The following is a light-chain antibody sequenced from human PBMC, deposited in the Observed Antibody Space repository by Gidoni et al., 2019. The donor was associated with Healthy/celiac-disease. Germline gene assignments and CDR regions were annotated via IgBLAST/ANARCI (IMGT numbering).Light chain of an antibody. J-gene: IGKJ3*01. V-gene: IGKV2-28*01. CDR1: QSLLHSNGYNY. CDR2: LGS. CDR3: MQALQTPIFT. Sequence: DIVMTQSPLSLPVTPGEPASISCRSSQSLLHSNGYNYLDWYLQKPGQSPQLLIYLGSNRASGVHDRFSGRGAGTDFTLKISRVEAEDVGGYYCMQALQTPIFTFGPGTKVDIK.